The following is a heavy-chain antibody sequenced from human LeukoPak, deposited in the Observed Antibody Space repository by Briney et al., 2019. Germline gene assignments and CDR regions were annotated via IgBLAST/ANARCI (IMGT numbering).Heavy chain of an antibody. CDR1: GYTFTGFC. D-gene: IGHD3-10*01. CDR3: ARDLDNYSGSGSYYNGDPLFQH. J-gene: IGHJ1*01. Sequence: ASVKVSCKASGYTFTGFCTHWVRQAPGQGLERMGWLNPNSGGTNYAQNFQGRVTMTRDTSISTGYMELSRLRSDDTAVYYCARDLDNYSGSGSYYNGDPLFQHWGQGTLVTVSS. V-gene: IGHV1-2*02. CDR2: LNPNSGGT.